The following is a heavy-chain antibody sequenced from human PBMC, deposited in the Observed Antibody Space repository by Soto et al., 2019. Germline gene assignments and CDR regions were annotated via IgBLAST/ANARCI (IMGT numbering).Heavy chain of an antibody. CDR2: ISAYNGNT. J-gene: IGHJ4*02. Sequence: ASVKVSCKASGYTFTSYGISWVRQAPGQGLEWMGWISAYNGNTNYAQKLQGRVTMTTDTSTSTAYMELRSLRSDDTAVYYCARAVRGYYDILTGYFHGEAFDYWGQGTLVTVSS. V-gene: IGHV1-18*01. CDR1: GYTFTSYG. D-gene: IGHD3-9*01. CDR3: ARAVRGYYDILTGYFHGEAFDY.